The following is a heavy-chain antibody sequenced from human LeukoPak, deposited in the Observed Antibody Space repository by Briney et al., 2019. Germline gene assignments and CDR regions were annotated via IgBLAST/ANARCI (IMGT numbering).Heavy chain of an antibody. Sequence: GGSLRLSCAASGFTVSSCRLHWVRQAPGKGLEWVAVISFDETKRDYADSVKGRFTISRDNSKNTLYLQMNSLRAEDTAAYYCAKIAHTQDVDYWGQGTLVTVSS. CDR2: ISFDETKR. V-gene: IGHV3-30*18. D-gene: IGHD5-24*01. J-gene: IGHJ4*02. CDR3: AKIAHTQDVDY. CDR1: GFTVSSCR.